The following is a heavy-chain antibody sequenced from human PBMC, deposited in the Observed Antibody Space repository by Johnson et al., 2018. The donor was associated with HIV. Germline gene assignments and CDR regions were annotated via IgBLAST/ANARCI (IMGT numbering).Heavy chain of an antibody. CDR3: ARDQTYSFDI. CDR2: IYCGGRP. Sequence: MLLVESGGGLVQPGGSLRLSCSASGFSVSSNYMSWVRQAPGKGLAWVSSIYCGGRPYYADSVKGRFSISRDTSKNTLDLQMNSLRDEDTAQYYCARDQTYSFDIWGQGTMVTVSS. D-gene: IGHD3-10*01. CDR1: GFSVSSNY. J-gene: IGHJ3*02. V-gene: IGHV3-66*02.